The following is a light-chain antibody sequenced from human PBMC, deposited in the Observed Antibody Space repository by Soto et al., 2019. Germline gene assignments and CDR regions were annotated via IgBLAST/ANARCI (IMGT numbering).Light chain of an antibody. J-gene: IGKJ2*01. CDR1: QSVLYSSNNKNY. Sequence: DIVMTQSPDSLAVSLGERATINCKSSQSVLYSSNNKNYLAWYQQRPGQPPKLLIYWASTRESGVPDRFSGSGCGTDAALTITSLQAEDVAVYYCQQYESTPPTFGQGTKLEIK. V-gene: IGKV4-1*01. CDR3: QQYESTPPT. CDR2: WAS.